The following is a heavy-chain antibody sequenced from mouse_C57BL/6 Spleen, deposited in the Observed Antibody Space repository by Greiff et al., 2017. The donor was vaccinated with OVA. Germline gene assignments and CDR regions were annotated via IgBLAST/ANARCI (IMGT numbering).Heavy chain of an antibody. V-gene: IGHV1-76*01. CDR3: EGSTTLRYAMDY. D-gene: IGHD1-1*01. Sequence: QVQLQQSGAELVRPGASVKLSCKASGYTFTDYYINWVKQRPGQGLEWIARIYPGSGNTYYNEKFKGKATLTAEKSSSTAYMQLSSLTSEDSAVYFCEGSTTLRYAMDYWGQGTSVTVSS. J-gene: IGHJ4*01. CDR1: GYTFTDYY. CDR2: IYPGSGNT.